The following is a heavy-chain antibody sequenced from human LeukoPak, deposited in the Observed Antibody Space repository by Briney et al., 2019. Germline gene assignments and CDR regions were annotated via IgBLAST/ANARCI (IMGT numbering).Heavy chain of an antibody. D-gene: IGHD3-22*01. J-gene: IGHJ4*02. CDR3: AKALLYYDSSGPTDY. CDR2: IWYDGSNK. Sequence: GGSLRLSCAASGFTFSSYGRHWVRQAPGKGLEWVAVIWYDGSNKYYADSVKGRFTISRDNSKNTLYLQMNSLRAEDTAVYYCAKALLYYDSSGPTDYWGQGTLVTVSS. V-gene: IGHV3-33*06. CDR1: GFTFSSYG.